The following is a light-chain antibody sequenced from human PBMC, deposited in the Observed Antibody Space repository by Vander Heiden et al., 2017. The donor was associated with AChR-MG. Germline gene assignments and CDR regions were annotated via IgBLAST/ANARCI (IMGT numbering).Light chain of an antibody. Sequence: EIVLTQSPGTLSLSPGDRATLSCRASQSVSRSYLAWYQQKPGQAPRLLIYGASSRASGIPDRFSGSGSGTDFTLTISRLEAEDFAVYYCQQYDSSPFTFGPGTKVDIK. V-gene: IGKV3-20*01. J-gene: IGKJ3*01. CDR1: QSVSRSY. CDR3: QQYDSSPFT. CDR2: GAS.